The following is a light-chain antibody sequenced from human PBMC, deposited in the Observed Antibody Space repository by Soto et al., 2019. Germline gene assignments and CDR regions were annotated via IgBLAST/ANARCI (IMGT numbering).Light chain of an antibody. V-gene: IGKV3D-15*01. CDR1: QTVGSN. CDR3: QQYNYWPRT. J-gene: IGKJ2*01. CDR2: DAS. Sequence: EIVMTQSPATLSVSPGERATLSCRASQTVGSNLAWYQQKRGQAPRLLIYDASTRATGIPARFSGSGYGTDFTLTISSLQSEDFALYYCQQYNYWPRTFGQGSKLEIK.